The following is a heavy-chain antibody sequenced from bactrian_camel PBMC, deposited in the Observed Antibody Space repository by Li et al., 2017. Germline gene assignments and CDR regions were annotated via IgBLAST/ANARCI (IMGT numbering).Heavy chain of an antibody. D-gene: IGHD7*01. CDR3: ATSLTDNWLRGFGY. J-gene: IGHJ6*01. Sequence: HVQLVESGGGSVQAGGSLGLSCTASGITFEDSDMGWYRQAPRNECELVSTITAAGTSNYADAVKGRFTISRDNLQMNSLKSEDTGLYYCATSLTDNWLRGFGYWGQGTQVTVS. CDR2: ITAAGTS. CDR1: GITFEDSD. V-gene: IGHV3S53*01.